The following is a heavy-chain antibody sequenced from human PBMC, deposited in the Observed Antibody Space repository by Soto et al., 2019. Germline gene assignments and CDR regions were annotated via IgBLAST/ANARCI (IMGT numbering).Heavy chain of an antibody. CDR1: GFNSDDHG. CDR3: SRDSDFYCLDT. Sequence: VQLLESGGDFVQPGRSLRLSCTYSGFNSDDHGLAWVRQAPGKGLEWVGFTEGQCYGGIIAYAASVKGRFTIARDDSKKVVYLHMEGLQDEAKGTYFCSRDSDFYCLDTWGQGTTVTVSS. J-gene: IGHJ6*02. V-gene: IGHV3-49*04. CDR2: TEGQCYGGII.